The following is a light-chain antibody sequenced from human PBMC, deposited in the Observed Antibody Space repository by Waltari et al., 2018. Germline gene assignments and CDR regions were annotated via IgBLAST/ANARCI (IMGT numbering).Light chain of an antibody. CDR1: EAINKW. J-gene: IGKJ1*01. CDR3: QQYNRFSP. V-gene: IGKV1-5*01. CDR2: DAS. Sequence: DTQLSQFPSNLAASAGDRVTITCRAREAINKWLAWYQQKPGKAPKVLIYDASTLQSGVPSRFSGSGSGTEFTLTIDSLQPDDFATYYCQQYNRFSPFGQGTNVEVK.